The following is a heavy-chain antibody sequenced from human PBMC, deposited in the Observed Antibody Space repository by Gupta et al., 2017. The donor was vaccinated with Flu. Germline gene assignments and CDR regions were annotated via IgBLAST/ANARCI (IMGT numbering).Heavy chain of an antibody. Sequence: EVQLVASGGGLVKPGGSLSLSCEGSGFSLTNAWVSWVRQAPGRGLEWLGRIKSETDEATADSAASVKGRFTVSRDDSKKMVHLQMKDLTIDDSGVYYCAVISERHHYYDMDVWGQGITVTVSS. J-gene: IGHJ6*02. CDR1: GFSLTNAW. CDR2: IKSETDEATA. CDR3: AVISERHHYYDMDV. D-gene: IGHD2/OR15-2a*01. V-gene: IGHV3-15*01.